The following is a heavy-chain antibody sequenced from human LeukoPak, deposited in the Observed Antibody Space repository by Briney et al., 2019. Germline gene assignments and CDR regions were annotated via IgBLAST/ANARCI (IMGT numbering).Heavy chain of an antibody. V-gene: IGHV3-74*01. CDR2: INSDGSST. CDR3: ARDLYSYVVANAFDI. CDR1: GFTFSSYW. J-gene: IGHJ3*02. D-gene: IGHD5-18*01. Sequence: GGSLRLSCAASGFTFSSYWMHWVRQAPGKGLVWVSRINSDGSSTSYADSVKGRFTISRDNPKNTLYLQMNSLRAEDTAVYYCARDLYSYVVANAFDIWGQGTMVTVSS.